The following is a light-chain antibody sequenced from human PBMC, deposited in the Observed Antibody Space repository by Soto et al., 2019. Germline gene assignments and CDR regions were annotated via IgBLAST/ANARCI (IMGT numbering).Light chain of an antibody. CDR1: QTVAKNY. V-gene: IGKV3-20*01. CDR3: YQYASPPQT. J-gene: IGKJ1*01. CDR2: APS. Sequence: EIVLTQSPGTLSLSPGERATLSCRASQTVAKNYLAWYQQKPGQAPRLLTHAPSNSATGIPDRFSGSGSVTDFTLTIRRLEPEDVAVYYWYQYASPPQTFGQGTKVEIK.